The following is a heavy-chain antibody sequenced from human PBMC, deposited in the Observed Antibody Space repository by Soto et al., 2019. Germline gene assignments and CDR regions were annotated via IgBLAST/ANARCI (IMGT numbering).Heavy chain of an antibody. D-gene: IGHD3-3*01. V-gene: IGHV3-23*01. CDR3: AKSGGDFWSGYADRFYYFAMDV. CDR2: ISGSGGST. CDR1: VFTFSSYA. J-gene: IGHJ6*02. Sequence: GESLKISCAASVFTFSSYAMSWVRQAPGKGLEWVSVISGSGGSTHYADSVRGRFTISRDNSKNTLYLQVNSLRAEDTAVYYCAKSGGDFWSGYADRFYYFAMDVWGQGTTVTVSS.